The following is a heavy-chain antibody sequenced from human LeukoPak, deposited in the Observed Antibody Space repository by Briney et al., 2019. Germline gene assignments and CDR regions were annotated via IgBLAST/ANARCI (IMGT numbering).Heavy chain of an antibody. CDR3: ARDTHYYDSSGVDAFDI. D-gene: IGHD3-22*01. CDR2: IYYSGST. Sequence: SSETLSLTCTVSGGSISSYYWSWIRQPPGKGLEWIGYIYYSGSTNYNPSLKSRVTISVDTSKNQFSLKLSSVTAADTAVYYCARDTHYYDSSGVDAFDIWGQGTMVTVSS. V-gene: IGHV4-59*01. CDR1: GGSISSYY. J-gene: IGHJ3*02.